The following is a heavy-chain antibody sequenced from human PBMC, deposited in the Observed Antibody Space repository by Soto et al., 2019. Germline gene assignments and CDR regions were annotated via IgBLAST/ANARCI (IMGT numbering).Heavy chain of an antibody. CDR2: ISYDGSNK. J-gene: IGHJ5*02. CDR1: GFTFSSYA. Sequence: QVQLVESGGGVVQPGRSLRLSCAASGFTFSSYAMHWVRQAPGKGLEWVAVISYDGSNKYYADSVKGRFTISRDNSKNTLYLQMNSLRAEDTAVYYCERDGLVRIAVAPFDPWGQGTLVTVSS. CDR3: ERDGLVRIAVAPFDP. D-gene: IGHD6-19*01. V-gene: IGHV3-30-3*01.